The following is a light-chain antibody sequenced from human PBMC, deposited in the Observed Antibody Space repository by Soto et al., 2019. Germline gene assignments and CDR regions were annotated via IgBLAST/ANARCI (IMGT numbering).Light chain of an antibody. Sequence: DIVMTQSPLSLPVTPEEPASISCRSSESLLHSNGYNYLDWCLQKPGQSPQLLIYLGSNRASGVPDRFSGSGSGTDFTLKISRVEAEDVGVYYCMQATQFPITFGQGTRLEIK. CDR1: ESLLHSNGYNY. CDR3: MQATQFPIT. V-gene: IGKV2-28*01. CDR2: LGS. J-gene: IGKJ5*01.